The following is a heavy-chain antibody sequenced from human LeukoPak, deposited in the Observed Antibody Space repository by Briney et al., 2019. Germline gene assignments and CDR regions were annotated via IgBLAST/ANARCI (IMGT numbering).Heavy chain of an antibody. CDR1: GFTFSSYS. CDR2: ISGSGGST. Sequence: GGSLRLSCAASGFTFSSYSMNWVRQAPGKGLEWVSAISGSGGSTYYADSVKGRFTISRDNSKSTLSLQMNSLRAEDTAIYYCATYRQVLLPFESWGQGTLVTVSS. D-gene: IGHD2-8*02. V-gene: IGHV3-23*01. CDR3: ATYRQVLLPFES. J-gene: IGHJ4*02.